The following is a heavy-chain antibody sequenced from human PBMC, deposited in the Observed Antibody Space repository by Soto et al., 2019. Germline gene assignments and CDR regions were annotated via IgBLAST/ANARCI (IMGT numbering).Heavy chain of an antibody. D-gene: IGHD3-10*01. CDR2: ISSSSSYI. CDR1: GFTFSSYS. CDR3: ARDPLEYGSGSYYLPYYFDY. V-gene: IGHV3-21*01. J-gene: IGHJ4*02. Sequence: GGSLRLSCAASGFTFSSYSMNWVRQAPGKGLEWVSSISSSSSYIYYADSVKGRFTISRDNAKNSLYLQMNSLRAEDTAVYYCARDPLEYGSGSYYLPYYFDYWGQGTLVTVSS.